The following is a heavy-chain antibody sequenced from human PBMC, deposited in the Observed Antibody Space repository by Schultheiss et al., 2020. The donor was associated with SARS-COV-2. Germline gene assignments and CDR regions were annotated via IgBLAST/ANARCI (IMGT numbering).Heavy chain of an antibody. V-gene: IGHV3-13*01. D-gene: IGHD1-26*01. Sequence: GGSLRLSCAASGFTISTCDMHWVRQVTGKGLEWVSAIGTAGETYYAGSVEGRFTISRENAKNSLYLQMNSLRAGDTAVYYCAGMSYSGSPFDYWGQGTLVTVSS. J-gene: IGHJ4*02. CDR3: AGMSYSGSPFDY. CDR2: IGTAGET. CDR1: GFTISTCD.